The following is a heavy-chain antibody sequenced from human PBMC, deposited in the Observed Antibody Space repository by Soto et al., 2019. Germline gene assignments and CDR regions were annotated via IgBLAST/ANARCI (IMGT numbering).Heavy chain of an antibody. CDR1: GFTFSSYA. J-gene: IGHJ4*02. CDR3: ARVTSRIAAAGYYFDY. D-gene: IGHD6-13*01. Sequence: PGGSLRLSCAASGFTFSSYAMHWVRQAPGKGLEWVAVISYDGSNKYYADSVKGRFTISRDNSMNTLYLQMNSLRAEDTAVYYCARVTSRIAAAGYYFDYWGQGTLVTVSS. CDR2: ISYDGSNK. V-gene: IGHV3-30-3*01.